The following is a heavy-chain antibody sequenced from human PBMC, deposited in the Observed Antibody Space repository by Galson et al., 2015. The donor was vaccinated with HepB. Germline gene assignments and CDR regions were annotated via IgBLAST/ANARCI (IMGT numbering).Heavy chain of an antibody. Sequence: QSGAEVKKPGESLKISCKASGYIFTTYWIAWVRQMPGKGLEWMGMIYPGDSVTRYSPSFQGQVTLSADKSITTAYLQWSSLNASDTAMYYCARGTPTGSYYGMDVWGQGTTVTVSS. CDR3: ARGTPTGSYYGMDV. V-gene: IGHV5-51*01. CDR2: IYPGDSVT. CDR1: GYIFTTYW. J-gene: IGHJ6*02. D-gene: IGHD3-9*01.